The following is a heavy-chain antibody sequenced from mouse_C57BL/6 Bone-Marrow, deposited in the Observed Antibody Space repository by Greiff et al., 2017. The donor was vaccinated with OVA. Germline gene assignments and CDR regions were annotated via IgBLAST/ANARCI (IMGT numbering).Heavy chain of an antibody. CDR1: GFTFSSYG. D-gene: IGHD2-3*01. J-gene: IGHJ3*01. CDR2: ISSGGSYT. Sequence: EVQRVEPGGDLVKPGGSLKLSCAASGFTFSSYGMSWVRQTPDQRLEWVATISSGGSYTYYPDSVKGRFTIPRDNAKNTMYLQMRSLRSEDTAMYYCASLCDGFPWFAYWGQGTLVTVSA. V-gene: IGHV5-6*01. CDR3: ASLCDGFPWFAY.